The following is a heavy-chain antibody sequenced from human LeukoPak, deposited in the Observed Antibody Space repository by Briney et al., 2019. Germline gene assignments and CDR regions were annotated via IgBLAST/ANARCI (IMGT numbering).Heavy chain of an antibody. J-gene: IGHJ4*02. CDR1: GFTFSSYA. CDR3: ASGGGSVAAWR. CDR2: ISSSSSYI. V-gene: IGHV3-21*04. D-gene: IGHD2-15*01. Sequence: GGSQRLSCAASGFTFSSYAMSWVRQAPGKGLEWVSSISSSSSYIYYADSVKGRFTISRDNAKNSLYLQMNSLRAEDTAEYYCASGGGSVAAWRWGQGTLVTVSS.